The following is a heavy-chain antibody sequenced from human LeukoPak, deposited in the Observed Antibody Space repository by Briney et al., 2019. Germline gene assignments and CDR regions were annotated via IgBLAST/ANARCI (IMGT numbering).Heavy chain of an antibody. CDR1: GGSISSGDYY. D-gene: IGHD3-16*02. Sequence: PSETLSLTCTVSGGSISSGDYYWSWIRQPPGKGLEWIRYIYYSGSTYYNPSLKSRVTISVDTSKNQFSLKLSSVTAADTAVYYCARESSYDYVWGSYRTTPDSYYFDYWGQGTLVTVSS. V-gene: IGHV4-30-4*01. J-gene: IGHJ4*02. CDR2: IYYSGST. CDR3: ARESSYDYVWGSYRTTPDSYYFDY.